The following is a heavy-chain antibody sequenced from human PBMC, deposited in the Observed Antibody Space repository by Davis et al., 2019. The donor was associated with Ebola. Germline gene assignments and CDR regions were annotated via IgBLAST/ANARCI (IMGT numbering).Heavy chain of an antibody. CDR2: IYPGDSDT. CDR1: GYSFATYW. CDR3: ARRNIRGVINDDY. D-gene: IGHD3-10*01. Sequence: GGSLRLSCQASGYSFATYWIGWVRQMPGKGLEWMGIIYPGDSDTTYSPSFQGQVTISADKSISTAYLQWSSLKASDTAMYYCARRNIRGVINDDYWGQGTLVTVSS. V-gene: IGHV5-51*01. J-gene: IGHJ4*02.